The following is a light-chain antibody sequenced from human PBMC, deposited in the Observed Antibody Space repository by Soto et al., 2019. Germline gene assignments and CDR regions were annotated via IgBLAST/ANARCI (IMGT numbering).Light chain of an antibody. CDR2: GAS. Sequence: EIVLTQSPGTLSLSPGERATLSCRASQSVSSSYLAWYQQKPGQAPRLLIYGASSRATDIPDRFSGSGSGTYFTLTISSLEPEDFAVYYCQQYGSSPWTFGQGTKVEIK. V-gene: IGKV3-20*01. CDR1: QSVSSSY. CDR3: QQYGSSPWT. J-gene: IGKJ1*01.